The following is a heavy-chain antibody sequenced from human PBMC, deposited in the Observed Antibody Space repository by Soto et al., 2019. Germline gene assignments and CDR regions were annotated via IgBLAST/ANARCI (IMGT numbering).Heavy chain of an antibody. J-gene: IGHJ4*02. CDR2: IWYDGSNK. V-gene: IGHV3-33*01. CDR3: AREPTGIAAAFDY. CDR1: GFTFSSYG. Sequence: GGSLRLSCAASGFTFSSYGMHWVRQAPGKGLEWVAVIWYDGSNKYYADSVKGRFTISRDNSKNTLYLQMNSLRAEDTAVYYCAREPTGIAAAFDYWGQGTLVTVSS. D-gene: IGHD6-13*01.